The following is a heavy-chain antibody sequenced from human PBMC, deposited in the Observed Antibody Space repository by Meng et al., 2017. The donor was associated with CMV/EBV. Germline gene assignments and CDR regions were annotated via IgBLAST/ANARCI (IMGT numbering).Heavy chain of an antibody. J-gene: IGHJ5*02. V-gene: IGHV1-8*01. CDR3: ARGLVAGAMNWFDP. D-gene: IGHD1-26*01. Sequence: ASVKVSCKASGYTFTSYDINWVRQATGQGLEWMGWMNPNSGNTGYAPKFQGRVTLTRNTSISTAYMELSSLRSEDTAVYYCARGLVAGAMNWFDPWGQGTLVTVSS. CDR2: MNPNSGNT. CDR1: GYTFTSYD.